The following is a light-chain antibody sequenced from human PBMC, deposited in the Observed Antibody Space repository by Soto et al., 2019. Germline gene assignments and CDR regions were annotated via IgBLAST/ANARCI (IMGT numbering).Light chain of an antibody. V-gene: IGKV3D-7*01. J-gene: IGKJ5*01. CDR1: QSVSSNY. Sequence: EILMTQSPATLSVSPGERATLSCIASQSVSSNYLSWYQQKPGQAPRLLIYGASTRATGIPARFSGSGSGTDFTLTISSLQPEDFAVYYCQEDYDLPITFGQGTRLEI. CDR3: QEDYDLPIT. CDR2: GAS.